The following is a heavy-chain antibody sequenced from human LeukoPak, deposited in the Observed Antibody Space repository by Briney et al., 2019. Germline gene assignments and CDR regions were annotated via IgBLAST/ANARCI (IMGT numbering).Heavy chain of an antibody. D-gene: IGHD4-17*01. J-gene: IGHJ4*02. CDR1: GFTFRTYA. CDR3: ARDHDYGDYRPDY. Sequence: PGGSLRLSGAASGFTFRTYAMHWLRQAPGKGLGWVAVISYDGSNKYYAESVKGRFTISRDNSKNTLYLQMNSLRAEDAAVYYCARDHDYGDYRPDYWGQGTLVTVSS. CDR2: ISYDGSNK. V-gene: IGHV3-30-3*01.